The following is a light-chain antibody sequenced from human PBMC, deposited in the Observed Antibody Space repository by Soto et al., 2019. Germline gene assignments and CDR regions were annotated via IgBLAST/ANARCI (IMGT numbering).Light chain of an antibody. J-gene: IGKJ1*01. CDR2: GAS. Sequence: EIVLTQSPVTLSVSPGERVTLSCRASQRLSSNLAWYQQRPGQAPRLLIYGASIRATDIPARFIGSGSRTEFTLTISSLQSEDFAVYYCQQYINWPRTFGQGTKVDIK. CDR1: QRLSSN. V-gene: IGKV3-15*01. CDR3: QQYINWPRT.